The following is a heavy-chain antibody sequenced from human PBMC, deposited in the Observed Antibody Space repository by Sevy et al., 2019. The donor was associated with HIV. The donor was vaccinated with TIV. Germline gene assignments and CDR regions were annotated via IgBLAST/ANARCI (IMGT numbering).Heavy chain of an antibody. CDR2: IIPIFGTA. D-gene: IGHD2-15*01. J-gene: IGHJ5*02. V-gene: IGHV1-69*13. Sequence: ASVKVSCKASGGTFSSYAMSWVRQAPGQGLEWMGGIIPIFGTANYAQKFQGRVTITADESTSTAYMELSSLRSEDTAVYYCAREGGYCSGGSCPFDPWGQGTLVTVSS. CDR1: GGTFSSYA. CDR3: AREGGYCSGGSCPFDP.